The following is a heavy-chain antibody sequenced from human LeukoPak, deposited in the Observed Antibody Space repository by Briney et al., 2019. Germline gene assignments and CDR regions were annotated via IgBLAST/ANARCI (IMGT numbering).Heavy chain of an antibody. Sequence: ASVKVSCKASGYTFTSYYMHWVRQAPGQGLEWMGIINPSGGSTSYAQKFQGRVTMTRDMSTSTDYMDLSSLRSEDTAVYYCARGPKEYYYYYYMDVWGKGTTVTVSS. CDR3: ARGPKEYYYYYYMDV. J-gene: IGHJ6*03. V-gene: IGHV1-46*01. CDR1: GYTFTSYY. CDR2: INPSGGST.